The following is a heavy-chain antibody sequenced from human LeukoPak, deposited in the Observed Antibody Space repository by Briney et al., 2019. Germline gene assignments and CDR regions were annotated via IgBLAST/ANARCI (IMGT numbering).Heavy chain of an antibody. CDR2: INHSGST. CDR1: IGSISSSKW. J-gene: IGHJ4*02. D-gene: IGHD3-10*01. Sequence: SETLSLTCSVSIGSISSSKWWSWVRQSPVKGLEWIGEINHSGSTNYNPSLKSRVTISVDTSKNQFSLQLSSVTAADTAVYYCARESPRVRGVLDYWGQGTLVTVSS. V-gene: IGHV4-4*02. CDR3: ARESPRVRGVLDY.